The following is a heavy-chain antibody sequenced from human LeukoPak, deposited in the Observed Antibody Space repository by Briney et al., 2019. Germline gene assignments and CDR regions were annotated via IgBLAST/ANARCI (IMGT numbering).Heavy chain of an antibody. CDR1: GYSFSSYW. CDR2: IYPGDSDT. Sequence: GESLKISFKGSGYSFSSYWIGWVRQMPGKGLEWMGIIYPGDSDTRYSPSFQGQVTISADKSISTAYLQWSSLKASDTAMYYCARRSDYGIDAFDIWGQGTMVTVSS. J-gene: IGHJ3*02. D-gene: IGHD4-17*01. CDR3: ARRSDYGIDAFDI. V-gene: IGHV5-51*01.